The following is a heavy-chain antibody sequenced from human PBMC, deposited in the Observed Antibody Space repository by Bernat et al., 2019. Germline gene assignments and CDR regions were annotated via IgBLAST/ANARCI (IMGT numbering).Heavy chain of an antibody. CDR3: ARGYCSSTSCYPYGMDV. CDR1: GYTFTGYY. CDR2: INPNSGGT. D-gene: IGHD2-2*01. Sequence: QVQLVQSGAEVKKPGASVKVSCKASGYTFTGYYMHWVRQAPGQGLEWMGWINPNSGGTNYAQKFQGWVTMTRDTSISTAYMELSRLRSDDTAVYYCARGYCSSTSCYPYGMDVWGQWTTVTVSS. J-gene: IGHJ6*02. V-gene: IGHV1-2*04.